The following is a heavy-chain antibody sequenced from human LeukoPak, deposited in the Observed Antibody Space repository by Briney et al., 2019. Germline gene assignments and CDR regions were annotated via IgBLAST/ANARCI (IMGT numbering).Heavy chain of an antibody. D-gene: IGHD2-2*01. CDR3: AKDPYGTRYFDY. J-gene: IGHJ4*02. V-gene: IGHV3-23*01. CDR2: LTGSGYKT. CDR1: GFTFSCHA. Sequence: GGSLRLSCAASGFTFSCHALSWVRQAPGKGLEWVSSLTGSGYKTYHADSVKGRFTISRDNSKNTVYLQMSSLRAEDTAVYYFAKDPYGTRYFDYWGQGTLVTVSS.